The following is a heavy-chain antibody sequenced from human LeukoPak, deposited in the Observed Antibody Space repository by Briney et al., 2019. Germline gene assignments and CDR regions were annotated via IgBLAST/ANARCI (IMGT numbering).Heavy chain of an antibody. J-gene: IGHJ4*02. V-gene: IGHV3-21*01. Sequence: GGSLRLSCAASGFTFSSDSMNWVRQAPGKGLEWVSSISSSSSYIYYADSVKGRFTISRDNAKNSLYLQMNSLRAEDTAVYYYARVWVGDYANLGDYWGQGTLVTVSS. CDR1: GFTFSSDS. CDR2: ISSSSSYI. D-gene: IGHD4-17*01. CDR3: ARVWVGDYANLGDY.